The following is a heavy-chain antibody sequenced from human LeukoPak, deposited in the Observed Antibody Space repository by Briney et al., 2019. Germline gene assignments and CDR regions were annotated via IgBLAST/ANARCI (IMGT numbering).Heavy chain of an antibody. CDR1: GFTFSSYG. CDR3: AKAELGVDTFFDY. CDR2: IPYDGSNK. V-gene: IGHV3-30*18. J-gene: IGHJ4*02. D-gene: IGHD3-3*01. Sequence: PGRSLRLSCAASGFTFSSYGMHWVRQAPGKGLEWVAVIPYDGSNKYYADSAKGRFTISRDNSKRTLFLQMNSLRAEDTAFYYCAKAELGVDTFFDYWGQGTLVTVSS.